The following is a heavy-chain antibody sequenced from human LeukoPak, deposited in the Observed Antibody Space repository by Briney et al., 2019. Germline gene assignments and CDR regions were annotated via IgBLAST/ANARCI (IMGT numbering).Heavy chain of an antibody. Sequence: GGSLRLSCAASGFTFSDYGMHWVRQAPGKGLEWVAFIRYDGTTQHYADSVKGRFTISRDNSKNTLFLQINSLRGEDTAVYYCAKGYDYYLDVWGKGTTVTVPS. CDR2: IRYDGTTQ. CDR3: AKGYDYYLDV. CDR1: GFTFSDYG. V-gene: IGHV3-30*02. J-gene: IGHJ6*03.